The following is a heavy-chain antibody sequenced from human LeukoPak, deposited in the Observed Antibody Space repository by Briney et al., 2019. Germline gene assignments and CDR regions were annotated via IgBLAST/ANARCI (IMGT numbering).Heavy chain of an antibody. CDR1: GFTVSSNY. D-gene: IGHD3-3*01. Sequence: PGGSLRLSCAASGFTVSSNYMSWVRQAPGKGLEWVSSISSSSSYIYYADSVKGRFTISRDNAKNSLYLQMNSLRAEDTAVYYCARDRSITIFGVVISGMDVWGKGTTVTVSS. J-gene: IGHJ6*03. V-gene: IGHV3-21*01. CDR3: ARDRSITIFGVVISGMDV. CDR2: ISSSSSYI.